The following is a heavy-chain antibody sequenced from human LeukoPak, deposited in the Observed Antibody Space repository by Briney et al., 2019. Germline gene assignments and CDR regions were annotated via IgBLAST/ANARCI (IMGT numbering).Heavy chain of an antibody. J-gene: IGHJ6*03. CDR2: INTDGSST. D-gene: IGHD3-22*01. CDR3: ARGLWGQYYYDSSGNYYMDV. V-gene: IGHV3-74*01. Sequence: HPGGSLRLSCAASGFTFSSYWMHWVRQAPGKGLVWVSRINTDGSSTSYADSVKGRFTISRDNAKNTLYLQMNSLRAEDTAVYYCARGLWGQYYYDSSGNYYMDVWGKGTTVTVSS. CDR1: GFTFSSYW.